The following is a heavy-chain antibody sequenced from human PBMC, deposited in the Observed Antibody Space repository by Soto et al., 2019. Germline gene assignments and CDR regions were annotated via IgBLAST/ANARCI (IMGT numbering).Heavy chain of an antibody. CDR1: GFTFSSYG. V-gene: IGHV3-33*01. CDR2: IWYDGSNK. D-gene: IGHD3-22*01. CDR3: ARDPDYYDTSGYYPV. J-gene: IGHJ4*02. Sequence: PGGSLRLSCAASGFTFSSYGMHWVRQAPGKGLEWVAVIWYDGSNKYYADSVKGRFTISRDNSKNTLYLQMNSLRAEDTAVYYCARDPDYYDTSGYYPVWGQGTLVTVSS.